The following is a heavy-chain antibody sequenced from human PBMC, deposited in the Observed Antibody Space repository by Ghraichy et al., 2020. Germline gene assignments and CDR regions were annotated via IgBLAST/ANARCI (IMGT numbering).Heavy chain of an antibody. V-gene: IGHV3-30-3*01. J-gene: IGHJ6*03. CDR3: YVFLGGDYYYYMDV. Sequence: GGSLRLSCAASGFTFSSYAMHWVRQAPGKGLEWVAVISYDGSNKYYADSVKGRFTISRDNSKNTLYLQMNSLRAEDTAVYYCYVFLGGDYYYYMDVWGKGTTVTVSS. CDR2: ISYDGSNK. D-gene: IGHD3-10*02. CDR1: GFTFSSYA.